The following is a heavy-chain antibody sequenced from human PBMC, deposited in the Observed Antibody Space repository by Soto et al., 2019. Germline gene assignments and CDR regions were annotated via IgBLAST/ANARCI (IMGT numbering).Heavy chain of an antibody. CDR3: AKDHQMTYPVY. J-gene: IGHJ4*02. V-gene: IGHV3-30*18. Sequence: GGSLRLSCAASGFTFSSYGMHWVRQAPGKGLEWVAVISYDGSNKYYADSVKGRFTISRDNSKNTLYLQMNSLRAEDTAVYYCAKDHQMTYPVYWGQGTLVTVSS. D-gene: IGHD2-2*02. CDR1: GFTFSSYG. CDR2: ISYDGSNK.